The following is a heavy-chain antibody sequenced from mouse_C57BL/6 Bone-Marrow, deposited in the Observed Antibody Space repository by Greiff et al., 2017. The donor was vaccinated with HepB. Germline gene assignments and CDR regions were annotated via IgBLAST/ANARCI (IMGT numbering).Heavy chain of an antibody. CDR3: ARGTTVVYWYFDV. CDR2: IYPGGGYT. V-gene: IGHV1-63*01. CDR1: GYTFTNYW. J-gene: IGHJ1*03. Sequence: QVQLKESGAELVRPGTSVKMSCKASGYTFTNYWIGWAKQRPGHGLEWIGDIYPGGGYTNYNEKFKGKATLTADKSSSTAYMQFSSLTSEDSAIYYCARGTTVVYWYFDVWGTGTTVTVSS. D-gene: IGHD1-1*01.